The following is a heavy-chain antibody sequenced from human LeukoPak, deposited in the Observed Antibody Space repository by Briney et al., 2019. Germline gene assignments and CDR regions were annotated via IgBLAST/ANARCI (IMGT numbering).Heavy chain of an antibody. D-gene: IGHD3-10*01. CDR2: IRYDGSNK. CDR1: GFTFSSYG. J-gene: IGHJ4*02. CDR3: AKDAGWFGESFDY. V-gene: IGHV3-30*02. Sequence: GGTLRLSCAASGFTFSSYGMHWVRQAPGKGLEWVAFIRYDGSNKYYADSVKGRFTISRDNSKNTLYLQMNSLRAEDTAVYYCAKDAGWFGESFDYWGQGTLVTVSS.